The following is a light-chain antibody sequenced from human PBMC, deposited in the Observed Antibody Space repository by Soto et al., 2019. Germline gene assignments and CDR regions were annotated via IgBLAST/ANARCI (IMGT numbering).Light chain of an antibody. CDR2: REF. Sequence: DIVLTQSPGTLSLSPGERATLSCRASQSVGISLSWYQHKSGQPPSLLIYREFIRATGIPERISGSGAGTDFTLTISILEPEDFAVYSCHQFGSFPRTFGEGTQVVIK. V-gene: IGKV3-20*01. CDR3: HQFGSFPRT. CDR1: QSVGIS. J-gene: IGKJ4*02.